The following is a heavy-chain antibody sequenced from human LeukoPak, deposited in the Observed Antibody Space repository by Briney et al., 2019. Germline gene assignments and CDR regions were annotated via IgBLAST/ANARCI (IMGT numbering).Heavy chain of an antibody. CDR3: ARGPHCISTSCYEVFDI. CDR1: GFTFSSYA. D-gene: IGHD2-2*01. CDR2: ISGSGGST. V-gene: IGHV3-23*01. Sequence: PGGSLRLSCAASGFTFSSYAMSWVRQAPGKGLEWVSAISGSGGSTYYADSVKGRFTISRDNSKNTLYLQMNSLRVEDTAVYYCARGPHCISTSCYEVFDIWGQGTMVTVSS. J-gene: IGHJ3*02.